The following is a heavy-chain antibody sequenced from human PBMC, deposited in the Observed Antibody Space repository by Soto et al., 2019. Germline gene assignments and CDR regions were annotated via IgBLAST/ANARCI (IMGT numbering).Heavy chain of an antibody. CDR1: GFSLSADGVG. CDR3: AHAYGGTSWPNDAFDV. D-gene: IGHD2-2*01. CDR2: IYWDDDK. Sequence: QITLKESGPTLVKPTQTLTLTCTFSGFSLSADGVGVGWIRQPPGKALEWLALIYWDDDKRYRPSLKSRLTITKHTXKXEVVLTMTNMDPVDTATYYCAHAYGGTSWPNDAFDVWGQGTVVTVSS. J-gene: IGHJ3*01. V-gene: IGHV2-5*02.